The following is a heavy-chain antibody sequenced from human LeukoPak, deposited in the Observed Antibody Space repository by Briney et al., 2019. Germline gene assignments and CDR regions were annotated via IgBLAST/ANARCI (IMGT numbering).Heavy chain of an antibody. CDR3: ARECSTIFGVVMGHYYYYMDV. CDR1: GGSISSYY. CDR2: INHSGST. J-gene: IGHJ6*03. D-gene: IGHD3-3*01. V-gene: IGHV4-34*01. Sequence: SETLSLTCTVSGGSISSYYWGWVRQPPGKGLEWIGEINHSGSTNYNPSLKSRVTISVDTSKNQFSLKLSSVTAADTAVYYCARECSTIFGVVMGHYYYYMDVWAKGPRSPSP.